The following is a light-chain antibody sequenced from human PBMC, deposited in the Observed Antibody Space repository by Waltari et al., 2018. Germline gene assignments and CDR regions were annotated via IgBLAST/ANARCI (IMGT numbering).Light chain of an antibody. CDR1: TIDIGSYNY. CDR2: DVN. J-gene: IGLJ2*01. CDR3: SSYTGSSALVV. V-gene: IGLV2-14*03. Sequence: QSALTQPASVSGSPGQSITISCSGSTIDIGSYNYVSWYQLHPGKAPKLIIFDVNRRPSGGSNRCSGSRSGLTASLTISGLQAEDEAEYYCSSYTGSSALVVFGGGTKLSVL.